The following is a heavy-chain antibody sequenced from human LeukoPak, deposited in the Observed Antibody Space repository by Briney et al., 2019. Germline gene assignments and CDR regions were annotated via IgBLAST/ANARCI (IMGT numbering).Heavy chain of an antibody. CDR3: ARTGYCTNGVCLSFDY. J-gene: IGHJ4*02. Sequence: ASVKVSCNASGYTFTGYYMHWVRQAPGQGLEWMGWINPNSGGTNYAQKFQGRVTMTRDTSISTAYMELSRLRSDDTAVYYCARTGYCTNGVCLSFDYWGQGTLVTVSS. CDR2: INPNSGGT. D-gene: IGHD2-8*01. V-gene: IGHV1-2*02. CDR1: GYTFTGYY.